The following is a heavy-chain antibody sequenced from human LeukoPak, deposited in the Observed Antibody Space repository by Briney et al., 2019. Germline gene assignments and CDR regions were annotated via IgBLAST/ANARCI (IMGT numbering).Heavy chain of an antibody. V-gene: IGHV3-9*01. CDR2: ISWNSGSI. CDR3: ARKLYGSGSYAFDI. CDR1: GFTFDDYA. D-gene: IGHD3-10*01. Sequence: GRSLRLSCAASGFTFDDYAMHWVRQAPGKGLEWVSGISWNSGSIGYADSVRGRFTISRDNAKNSLYLQMNSLRAEDTALYYCARKLYGSGSYAFDIWGQGTMVTVSS. J-gene: IGHJ3*02.